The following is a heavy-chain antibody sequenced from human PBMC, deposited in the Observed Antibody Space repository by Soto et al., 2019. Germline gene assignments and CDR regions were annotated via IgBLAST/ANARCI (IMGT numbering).Heavy chain of an antibody. Sequence: SETLSLTCAVYGGSFSGYYWSWIRQPPGKGLEWIGEINHSGSTNYNPSLKSRVTISVDTSKNQFSLKLSSVTAADTAVYYCARGGELELLGYWGQGTLVTVSS. J-gene: IGHJ4*02. CDR2: INHSGST. V-gene: IGHV4-34*01. CDR3: ARGGELELLGY. D-gene: IGHD1-7*01. CDR1: GGSFSGYY.